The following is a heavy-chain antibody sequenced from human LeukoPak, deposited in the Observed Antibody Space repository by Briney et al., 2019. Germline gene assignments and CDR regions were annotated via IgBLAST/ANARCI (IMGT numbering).Heavy chain of an antibody. CDR1: GFTFNNYN. CDR3: AKDKNDYGDLNYFDY. CDR2: IWYDGSNK. J-gene: IGHJ4*02. V-gene: IGHV3-30*02. D-gene: IGHD4-17*01. Sequence: PGGSLRLSCAASGFTFNNYNMHWLRQAPGKGLEWEAVIWYDGSNKYYADSVKGRFTISRDNSKNTLYLQMNSLRAEDTAVYYCAKDKNDYGDLNYFDYWGQGTLVTVSS.